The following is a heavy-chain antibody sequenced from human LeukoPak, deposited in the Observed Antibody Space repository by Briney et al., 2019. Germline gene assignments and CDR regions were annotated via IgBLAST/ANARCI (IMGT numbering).Heavy chain of an antibody. V-gene: IGHV3-7*01. CDR2: INSDGSEG. CDR3: ARGPNSNWSGLDF. Sequence: GGSLRLSCAVSGFTFSGFWMSWSRQAPGKGLEWVASINSDGSEGYYANVVKGRLAVSRDNAKNTHYLQVNNLRAEDTAVYYCARGPNSNWSGLDFWGQGTLLTVSS. J-gene: IGHJ4*02. D-gene: IGHD6-6*01. CDR1: GFTFSGFW.